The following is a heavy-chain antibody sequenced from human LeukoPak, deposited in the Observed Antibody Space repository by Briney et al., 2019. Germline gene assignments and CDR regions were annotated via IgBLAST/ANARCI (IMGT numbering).Heavy chain of an antibody. CDR3: ATSEPPRESYEAFDY. V-gene: IGHV1-24*01. CDR2: FDPEDGET. D-gene: IGHD1-26*01. J-gene: IGHJ4*02. Sequence: ASVKVSCKVSGYTLTELSMHWVRQAPGKGLEWMGGFDPEDGETICAQKFQGRVTMTEDTSTDTAYMELSSLRSEDTAVYYCATSEPPRESYEAFDYWGQGTLVTVSS. CDR1: GYTLTELS.